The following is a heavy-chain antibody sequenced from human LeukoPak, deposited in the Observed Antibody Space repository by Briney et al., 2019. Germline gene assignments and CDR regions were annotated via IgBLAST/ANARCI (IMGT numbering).Heavy chain of an antibody. D-gene: IGHD3-3*01. CDR3: ARGATYYDFWSGYYPTDYYFDY. V-gene: IGHV4-39*07. CDR2: IYYSGGT. J-gene: IGHJ4*02. CDR1: GGSISSSSYY. Sequence: SETLSLTCTVSGGSISSSSYYWGWIRQPPGKGLEWIGSIYYSGGTYYNPSLKSRATISVDTSKNQFSLKLSSVTAADTAVYYCARGATYYDFWSGYYPTDYYFDYWGQGTLVTVSS.